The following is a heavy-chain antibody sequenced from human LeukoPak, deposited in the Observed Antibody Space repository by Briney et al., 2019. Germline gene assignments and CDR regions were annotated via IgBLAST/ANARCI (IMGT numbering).Heavy chain of an antibody. V-gene: IGHV3-30*04. CDR2: ISYDGSNE. J-gene: IGHJ5*02. D-gene: IGHD6-19*01. Sequence: AGGSLRLSCAASGFTFSSYAMHWVRQAPGKGLEWVAVISYDGSNEYYADSVKGRFTISRDNSKNTLYLQMNSLRAEDTAVYYCARDLSSGWLNWFDPWGQGTLVTVSS. CDR3: ARDLSSGWLNWFDP. CDR1: GFTFSSYA.